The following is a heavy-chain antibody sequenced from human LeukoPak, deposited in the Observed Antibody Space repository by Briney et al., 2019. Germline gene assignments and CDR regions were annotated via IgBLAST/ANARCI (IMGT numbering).Heavy chain of an antibody. CDR3: ARDAPPSSFDI. CDR1: GGSISSHY. V-gene: IGHV4-59*11. CDR2: IHFSGST. J-gene: IGHJ3*02. Sequence: SETLSLTCSVSGGSISSHYWSWIRQPPGKALEWIGNIHFSGSTNSNPSLKSRVIISVDTSKNQFSLKLTSVTAADTAVYYCARDAPPSSFDIWGQGTMVTVSS.